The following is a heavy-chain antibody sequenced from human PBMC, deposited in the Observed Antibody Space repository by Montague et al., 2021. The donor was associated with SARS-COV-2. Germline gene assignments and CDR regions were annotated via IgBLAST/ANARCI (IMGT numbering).Heavy chain of an antibody. D-gene: IGHD4-11*01. V-gene: IGHV4-39*01. CDR1: GASIRSSDHY. CDR3: VRGGDYTDYGRVDY. Sequence: SETLSLTCTVSGASIRSSDHYWGWIRQPPGKGLEWIGSIYYSGDTYYNPSLKSRVTISVDTSKNQFSLRLSSVTAADTAVYYCVRGGDYTDYGRVDYWGQGTLVIVSS. J-gene: IGHJ4*02. CDR2: IYYSGDT.